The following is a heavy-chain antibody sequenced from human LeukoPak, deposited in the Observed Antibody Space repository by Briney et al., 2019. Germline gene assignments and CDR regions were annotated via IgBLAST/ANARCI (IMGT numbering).Heavy chain of an antibody. V-gene: IGHV3-7*01. Sequence: GGSLRLSCAASGFTFSSYWMSWVRQAPGKGLEWVANIKQDGSNKYYADSVKGRFTISRDNSKNTLYLQMNSLRAEDTAVYYCAKDSIAVAASFDYWGQGTLVTVSS. CDR2: IKQDGSNK. CDR1: GFTFSSYW. D-gene: IGHD6-19*01. J-gene: IGHJ4*02. CDR3: AKDSIAVAASFDY.